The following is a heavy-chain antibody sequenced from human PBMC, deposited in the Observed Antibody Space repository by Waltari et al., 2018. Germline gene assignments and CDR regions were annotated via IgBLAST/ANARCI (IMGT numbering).Heavy chain of an antibody. CDR3: ARVLLGCSYTSCYLDN. V-gene: IGHV4-4*02. Sequence: QVQLQESGPGLVKPSGTLSLTCAVSGDSISRRDWWNWVRQSPGKGLEWIGEISHYGTTKYNPSLKSRVTISLDTSKNHFSLNLSSVTAADTAVYYCARVLLGCSYTSCYLDNWGPGTLVTVSP. D-gene: IGHD2-2*01. J-gene: IGHJ4*02. CDR1: GDSISRRDW. CDR2: ISHYGTT.